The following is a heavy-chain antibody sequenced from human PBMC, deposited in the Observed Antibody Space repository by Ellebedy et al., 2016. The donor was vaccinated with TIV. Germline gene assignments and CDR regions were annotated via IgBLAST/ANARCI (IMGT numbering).Heavy chain of an antibody. J-gene: IGHJ5*02. CDR2: ISGSGGST. CDR3: AKDPLWTTVTINWFDP. V-gene: IGHV3-23*01. Sequence: GESLKISXAASGFTFSSYAMSWVRQAPGKGLEWVSAISGSGGSTYYADSVKGRFTISRDNSKNTLYLQMNSLRAEDTAVYYCAKDPLWTTVTINWFDPWGQGTLVTVSS. D-gene: IGHD4-17*01. CDR1: GFTFSSYA.